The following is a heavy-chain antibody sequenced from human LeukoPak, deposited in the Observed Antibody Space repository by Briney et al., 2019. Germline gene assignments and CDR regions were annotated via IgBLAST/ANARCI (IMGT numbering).Heavy chain of an antibody. CDR3: ARGSSLYGDDFNYYMDV. CDR1: GFTFSSYS. V-gene: IGHV3-21*01. CDR2: ISSSSSYI. J-gene: IGHJ6*03. Sequence: GGSLRLSCAASGFTFSSYSMNWVRQAPGKGLEWVSSISSSSSYIYYADSVKGRFTISRDNAKNSLSLQMNGLRAEDTAVYYCARGSSLYGDDFNYYMDVWGGGTTVTVSS. D-gene: IGHD6-13*01.